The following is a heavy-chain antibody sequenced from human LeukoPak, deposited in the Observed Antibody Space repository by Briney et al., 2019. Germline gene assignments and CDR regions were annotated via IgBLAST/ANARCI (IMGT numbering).Heavy chain of an antibody. J-gene: IGHJ4*02. D-gene: IGHD5-12*01. V-gene: IGHV3-48*03. Sequence: PGGSLRLSCAASGFTFSSYEMNWVRQAPGKGLGWVSYISSSGSTIYYADSAKGRFTISRDNAKNSLYLQMNSLRAEDTAVYYCARDSIVATTPLDYWGQGTLVTVSS. CDR2: ISSSGSTI. CDR1: GFTFSSYE. CDR3: ARDSIVATTPLDY.